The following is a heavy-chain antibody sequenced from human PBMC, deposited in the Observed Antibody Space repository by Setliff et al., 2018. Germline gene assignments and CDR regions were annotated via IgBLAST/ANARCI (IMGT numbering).Heavy chain of an antibody. V-gene: IGHV7-4-1*02. D-gene: IGHD3-3*01. CDR2: INTNTGNP. CDR1: GCTFTSYA. J-gene: IGHJ3*02. CDR3: ARPLSQFWSGYHTAAFDI. Sequence: ASVKVSCKASGCTFTSYAMNWVRQAPGQGLEWMGWINTNTGNPTYAQGFTGRFVFSLDTSVSTAYLQISSLKAEDTAVYYCARPLSQFWSGYHTAAFDIWGQGTMVTVSS.